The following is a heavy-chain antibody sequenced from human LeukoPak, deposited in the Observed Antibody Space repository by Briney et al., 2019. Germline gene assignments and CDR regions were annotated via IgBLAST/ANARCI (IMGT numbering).Heavy chain of an antibody. D-gene: IGHD4-23*01. J-gene: IGHJ3*02. Sequence: GGSLRLSCTASGITLSDHYIDWVRQAPGKGLEWVGRSRNKGNSYTTEYAASVKGRFTISRDDSKNSLFLQMNSLRTEDTAVYYCARDGGTGGNTAFDIWGQGTMVTVSS. CDR3: ARDGGTGGNTAFDI. V-gene: IGHV3-72*01. CDR1: GITLSDHY. CDR2: SRNKGNSYTT.